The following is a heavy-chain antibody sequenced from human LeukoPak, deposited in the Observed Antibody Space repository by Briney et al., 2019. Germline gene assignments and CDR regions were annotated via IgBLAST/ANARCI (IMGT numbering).Heavy chain of an antibody. CDR3: ARDPIPYCSSTSCYRNWFDP. D-gene: IGHD2-2*01. V-gene: IGHV1-18*01. CDR2: ISAYNGNT. Sequence: ASVKVSCKASGYTFTSYGINWVRQAPGQGLEWMGWISAYNGNTDYAQKLQGRVTMTTDTSTSTAYMELRSLRSDDTAVYYCARDPIPYCSSTSCYRNWFDPWGQGTLVTVSS. CDR1: GYTFTSYG. J-gene: IGHJ5*02.